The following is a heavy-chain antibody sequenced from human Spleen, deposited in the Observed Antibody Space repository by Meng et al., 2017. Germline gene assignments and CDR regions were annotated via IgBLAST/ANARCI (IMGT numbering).Heavy chain of an antibody. V-gene: IGHV1-2*06. D-gene: IGHD6-13*01. CDR2: IDPKNGDT. J-gene: IGHJ4*02. Sequence: WGAEGKKPGASVKVSCKPSGYNFPDYYIHWVRQAPGQGLEWMGRIDPKNGDTHYAQKFQGRVTMTGDTSISTAYMDLSGLRSDDTAVYYCARDEDISAAGKLFGDYWGQGTLVTVSS. CDR3: ARDEDISAAGKLFGDY. CDR1: GYNFPDYY.